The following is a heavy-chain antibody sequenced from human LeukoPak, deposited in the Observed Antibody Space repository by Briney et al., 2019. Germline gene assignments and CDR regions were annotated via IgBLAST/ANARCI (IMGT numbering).Heavy chain of an antibody. D-gene: IGHD3-10*01. Sequence: ASVKVSCKASGYTFTGYYMHWVRQAPGQGLEWMGWINPNSGGTNYAQKFQGRVTMTRDTSISTAYMELSRLRSDDTAVYYCARGRRSTYGSGSYYNLLFDYWGQGTLVTVSS. CDR3: ARGRRSTYGSGSYYNLLFDY. CDR1: GYTFTGYY. CDR2: INPNSGGT. V-gene: IGHV1-2*02. J-gene: IGHJ4*02.